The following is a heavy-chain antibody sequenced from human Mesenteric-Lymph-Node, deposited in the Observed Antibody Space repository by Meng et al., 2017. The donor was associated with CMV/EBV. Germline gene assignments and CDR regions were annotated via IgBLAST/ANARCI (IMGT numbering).Heavy chain of an antibody. D-gene: IGHD3-22*01. CDR2: INPSGGRT. V-gene: IGHV1-46*01. Sequence: ASVKVSCKASGYTFTSYYMHWVRQAPGQGLEWMGIINPSGGRTNYAQKFQGRVTMTRDTSISTAYMELSRLRSDDTAVYYCARDRASMIEVIIPGRDGMDVWGQGTTVTVSS. CDR3: ARDRASMIEVIIPGRDGMDV. J-gene: IGHJ6*02. CDR1: GYTFTSYY.